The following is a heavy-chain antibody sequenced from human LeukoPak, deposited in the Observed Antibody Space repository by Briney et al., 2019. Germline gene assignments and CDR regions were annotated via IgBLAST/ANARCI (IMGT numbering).Heavy chain of an antibody. J-gene: IGHJ6*02. Sequence: PSETLSLTCTVSGGSISSSSYYWGWIRQPPGKGLEWIGSIYYSGSTYYNPSLKSRVTISVDTSKNQFSLKLSSVTAADTAVYYCATLLNYDIPADYYYYGMDVWGQGTTVTAAS. CDR2: IYYSGST. V-gene: IGHV4-39*01. D-gene: IGHD3-9*01. CDR3: ATLLNYDIPADYYYYGMDV. CDR1: GGSISSSSYY.